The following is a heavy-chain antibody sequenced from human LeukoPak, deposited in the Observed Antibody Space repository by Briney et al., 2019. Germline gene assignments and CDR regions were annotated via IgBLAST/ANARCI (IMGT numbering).Heavy chain of an antibody. V-gene: IGHV4-34*01. D-gene: IGHD3-3*01. CDR2: INHSGST. J-gene: IGHJ4*02. Sequence: KTSETLSLTCAVYGGSFSGYYWSWIRQPPGKGLEWIGEINHSGSTNYNPSLKSRVTISVDTSKNQFSLKLSSVTAADTAVYYCARGPPGYYDFWSGHYDYWGQGPWSPSPQ. CDR1: GGSFSGYY. CDR3: ARGPPGYYDFWSGHYDY.